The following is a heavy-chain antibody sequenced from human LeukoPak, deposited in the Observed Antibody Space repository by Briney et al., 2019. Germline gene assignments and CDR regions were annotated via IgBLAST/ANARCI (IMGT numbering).Heavy chain of an antibody. CDR3: ARRRPRIAAGWFGL. CDR1: GASISSYY. Sequence: PSETLSRTCTVSGASISSYYWSWIRQPPGKGLEWIGEINHSGSTNYNPSLKSRVTISVDTSKNQFSLKLSSVTAADTAVYYCARRRPRIAAGWFGLWGQGTLVTVSS. CDR2: INHSGST. D-gene: IGHD6-13*01. V-gene: IGHV4-34*01. J-gene: IGHJ5*02.